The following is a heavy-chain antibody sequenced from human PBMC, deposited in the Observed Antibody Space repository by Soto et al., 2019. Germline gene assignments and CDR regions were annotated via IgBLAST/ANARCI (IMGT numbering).Heavy chain of an antibody. D-gene: IGHD2-15*01. CDR2: ISGSGGST. V-gene: IGHV3-23*01. CDR3: AKLPHYCSGGSCYWYFDY. CDR1: GLTFSSYA. Sequence: GGSLRLSCAASGLTFSSYAMSWVRQAPGKGLEWVSAISGSGGSTYYADSVKGRFSISRDNSKNTLYLQMNSLRAEDTAVFYFAKLPHYCSGGSCYWYFDYWGQGTLVTVSS. J-gene: IGHJ4*02.